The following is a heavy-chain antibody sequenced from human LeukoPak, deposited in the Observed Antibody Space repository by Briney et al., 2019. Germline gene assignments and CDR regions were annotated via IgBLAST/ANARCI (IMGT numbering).Heavy chain of an antibody. CDR1: GGSISSYY. J-gene: IGHJ4*02. CDR2: IYTSGST. CDR3: ARDEYSSSWYDLVYYFDY. Sequence: SETLSLTCTVSGGSISSYYWSWIRQPAGKGLEWIGRIYTSGSTNYNPSLKSRVTMSVDTSKNQFSLKLSSVTAADTAVYYCARDEYSSSWYDLVYYFDYWGQGTLVTVSS. D-gene: IGHD6-13*01. V-gene: IGHV4-4*07.